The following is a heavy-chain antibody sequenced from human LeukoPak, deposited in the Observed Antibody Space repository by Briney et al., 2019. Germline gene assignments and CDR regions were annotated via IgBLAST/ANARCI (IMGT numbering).Heavy chain of an antibody. CDR2: IYYSGST. V-gene: IGHV4-59*01. Sequence: SETLSLTCTVSGGSISSYYWSWIRQPPGKGLEWIGYIYYSGSTNYNPSLKSRVTISVDTSKNQFSLKLSSVTAADTAVYYCARWYYYDSSGYYYSPYFDYWGQGTLVTVSS. J-gene: IGHJ4*02. CDR1: GGSISSYY. CDR3: ARWYYYDSSGYYYSPYFDY. D-gene: IGHD3-22*01.